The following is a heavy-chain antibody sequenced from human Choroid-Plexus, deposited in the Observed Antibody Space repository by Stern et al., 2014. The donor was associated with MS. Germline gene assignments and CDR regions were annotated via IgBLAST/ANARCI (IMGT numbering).Heavy chain of an antibody. V-gene: IGHV4-30-2*01. CDR3: ARGRSRVHPPLDP. D-gene: IGHD2-2*01. Sequence: VQLVESGSGLVKPSQTLSLTCSVSGYSITSAAFSWTWIRQAPGKGLEWIGYRYLGGGPPCNPSLSIRFTLSVSRSKNQFSLSLNPVTAADTAVYYCARGRSRVHPPLDPWGQGTLVTVSS. J-gene: IGHJ5*02. CDR1: GYSITSAAFS. CDR2: RYLGGGP.